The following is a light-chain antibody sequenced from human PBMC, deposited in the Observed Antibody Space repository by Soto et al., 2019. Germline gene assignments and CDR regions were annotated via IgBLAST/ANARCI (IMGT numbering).Light chain of an antibody. CDR2: DAS. J-gene: IGKJ1*01. CDR3: QQYKNYTWT. Sequence: DIQMTQSPSTLSASVGDRVSITCRASQSVDRYLAWYQQKPGKAPHLLIYDASSLESGVPSRFSGSGSGTEFTLTFSSLQPDDFTTFYCQQYKNYTWTFGQGTKVEV. V-gene: IGKV1-5*01. CDR1: QSVDRY.